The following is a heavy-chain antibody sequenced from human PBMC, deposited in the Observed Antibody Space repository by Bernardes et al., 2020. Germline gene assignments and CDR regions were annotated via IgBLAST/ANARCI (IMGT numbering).Heavy chain of an antibody. CDR3: ARQDIVPGTYDAFDI. J-gene: IGHJ3*02. V-gene: IGHV1-2*06. CDR1: GYTFTGYY. Sequence: ASVKVSCKASGYTFTGYYMHWVRRAPGQGLEWMGRINPNSGGTNYAQKFQGRVTMTRDTSISTAYMELSRLRSDDTAVYYCARQDIVPGTYDAFDIWGQGTMVTVSS. D-gene: IGHD2-8*01. CDR2: INPNSGGT.